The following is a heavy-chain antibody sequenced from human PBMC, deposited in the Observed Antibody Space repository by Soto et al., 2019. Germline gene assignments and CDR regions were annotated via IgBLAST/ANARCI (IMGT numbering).Heavy chain of an antibody. CDR2: INPNSGGT. Sequence: ASVKVSCKASGYVFTSFDVNWVRQAPGQGLEWMGWINPNSGGTNYAQKFQGWVTMTRDTSISTAYMELSRLRSDDTAVYYCAREYDCSGGSCLAGMDVWGQGTKVTVSS. CDR1: GYVFTSFD. J-gene: IGHJ6*02. V-gene: IGHV1-2*04. D-gene: IGHD2-15*01. CDR3: AREYDCSGGSCLAGMDV.